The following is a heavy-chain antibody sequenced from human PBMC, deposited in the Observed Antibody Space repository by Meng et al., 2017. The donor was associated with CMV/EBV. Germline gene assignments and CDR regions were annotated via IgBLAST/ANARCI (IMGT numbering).Heavy chain of an antibody. Sequence: GSLRLSCTVSGGSISSYYWSWIRQPPGKGLEWMGYIYYSGSTNYNPSLKSRVTISVDTSKNQFSLKLSSVTAADTAVYYCARVAGGANWFDPWGQGTLVTVSS. J-gene: IGHJ5*02. CDR1: GGSISSYY. D-gene: IGHD3-10*01. V-gene: IGHV4-59*01. CDR3: ARVAGGANWFDP. CDR2: IYYSGST.